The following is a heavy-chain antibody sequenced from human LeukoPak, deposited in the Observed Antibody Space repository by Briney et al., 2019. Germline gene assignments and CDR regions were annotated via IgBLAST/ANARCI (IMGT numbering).Heavy chain of an antibody. J-gene: IGHJ3*02. CDR2: IHHSGST. Sequence: ETLSLTCTVSGYSISSGYYWGWIRQPPGKGLEWIGSIHHSGSTYYNPSLKSRVTISVDTSKNQFSLKLSSVTAADTAVYYCAREEDCSSTSCFYPDAFDIWGQGTMVTVSS. CDR3: AREEDCSSTSCFYPDAFDI. D-gene: IGHD2-2*01. V-gene: IGHV4-38-2*02. CDR1: GYSISSGYY.